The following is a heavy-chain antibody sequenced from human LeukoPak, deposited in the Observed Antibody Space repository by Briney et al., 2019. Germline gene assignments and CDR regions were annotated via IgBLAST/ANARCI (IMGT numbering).Heavy chain of an antibody. CDR1: GFTFSSYA. CDR2: ISYDGSDK. V-gene: IGHV3-30-3*01. J-gene: IGHJ4*02. D-gene: IGHD1-7*01. CDR3: PKVGLTGTTGVTVNY. Sequence: GGSLRLSCAASGFTFSSYAMHWVRQAPGKGLEWVAVISYDGSDKYYADSVKGRFTISRDNSKNTLYLQMNSLRAEDTAVYYCPKVGLTGTTGVTVNYWGQGTLVTVSS.